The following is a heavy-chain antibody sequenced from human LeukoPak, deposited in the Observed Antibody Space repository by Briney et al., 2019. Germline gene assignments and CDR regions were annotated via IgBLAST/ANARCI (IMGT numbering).Heavy chain of an antibody. CDR1: GGTFSSYA. Sequence: SVEVSCKASGGTFSSYAISWVRQAPGQGLEWMGGIIPIFGTANYAQKFQGRVTITADESTSTAYMELSSLRSEDTAVYYCARDREWDYDILTGYHRVGGNDAFDIWGQGTMVTVSS. V-gene: IGHV1-69*01. D-gene: IGHD3-9*01. J-gene: IGHJ3*02. CDR3: ARDREWDYDILTGYHRVGGNDAFDI. CDR2: IIPIFGTA.